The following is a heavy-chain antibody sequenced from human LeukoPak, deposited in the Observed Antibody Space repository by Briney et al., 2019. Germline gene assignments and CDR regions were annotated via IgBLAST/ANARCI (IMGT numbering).Heavy chain of an antibody. J-gene: IGHJ5*02. CDR1: GFAFNSYS. V-gene: IGHV3-21*01. D-gene: IGHD6-13*01. Sequence: PGGSLRLSCTASGFAFNSYSMNWVRQAPGKGLEWVSSISSSSSYIYYADSVKGRFTISRDNAKNSLYLQMNSLRAEDTAVYYCAREPRQIAAAKINWFDPWGQGTLVTVSS. CDR2: ISSSSSYI. CDR3: AREPRQIAAAKINWFDP.